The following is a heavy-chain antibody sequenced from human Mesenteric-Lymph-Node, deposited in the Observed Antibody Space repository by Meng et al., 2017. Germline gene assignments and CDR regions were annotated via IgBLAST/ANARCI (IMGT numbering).Heavy chain of an antibody. V-gene: IGHV3-30*01. CDR1: GFTFSSYA. CDR3: ARGARLLGYCSSTSCILSSADDY. J-gene: IGHJ4*02. CDR2: ISYDGSNK. D-gene: IGHD2-2*01. Sequence: GESLKISCAASGFTFSSYAMHWVRQAPGKGLEWVAVISYDGSNKYYADSVKGRFTISRDNSKNTLYLQMNSLRAEDTAVYYCARGARLLGYCSSTSCILSSADDYWGQGTLVTVSS.